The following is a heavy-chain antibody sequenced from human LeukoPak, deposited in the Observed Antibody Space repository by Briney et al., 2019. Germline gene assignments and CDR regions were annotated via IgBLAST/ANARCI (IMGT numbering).Heavy chain of an antibody. CDR3: ARFWRTGWYPDGFDI. CDR1: GFTFTGYF. D-gene: IGHD6-19*01. CDR2: ISPNTGGT. J-gene: IGHJ3*02. V-gene: IGHV1-2*02. Sequence: ASVKVSCKASGFTFTGYFMHWVRQAPGQGLEWMGWISPNTGGTTYAQKFQGRVTMTRDTSISTVYMELSGLRSDDTAVFYCARFWRTGWYPDGFDIWGRGTMVTVSS.